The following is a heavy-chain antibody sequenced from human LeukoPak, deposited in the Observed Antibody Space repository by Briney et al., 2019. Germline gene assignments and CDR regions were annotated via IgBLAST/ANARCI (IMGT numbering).Heavy chain of an antibody. Sequence: GGSLRLSCAASGFSFSSYEMNWVRQAPGKGLEWLSYISSGGNTTHYADSVKGRFTISRDNSKNTLYLQMNSLRAEDTAVYYCAVVRGVIYFDYWGQGTLVTVSS. CDR3: AVVRGVIYFDY. CDR2: ISSGGNTT. CDR1: GFSFSSYE. J-gene: IGHJ4*02. V-gene: IGHV3-48*03. D-gene: IGHD3-10*01.